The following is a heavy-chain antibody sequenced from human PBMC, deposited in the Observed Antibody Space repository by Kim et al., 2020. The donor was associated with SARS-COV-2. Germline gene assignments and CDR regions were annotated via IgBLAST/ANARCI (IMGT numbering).Heavy chain of an antibody. CDR2: ISAYNGNT. J-gene: IGHJ4*02. CDR1: GYTFTSYG. CDR3: ARWGIAVADPLHFDY. Sequence: ASVKVSCKASGYTFTSYGISWVRQAPGQGLEWMGWISAYNGNTNYAQKLQGRVTMTTDTSTSTAYMELRSLRSDDTAVYYCARWGIAVADPLHFDYWGQGTLVTVSS. V-gene: IGHV1-18*01. D-gene: IGHD6-19*01.